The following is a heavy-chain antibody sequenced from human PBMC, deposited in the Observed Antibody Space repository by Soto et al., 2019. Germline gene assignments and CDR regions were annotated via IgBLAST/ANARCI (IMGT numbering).Heavy chain of an antibody. CDR1: GFTFSNYA. J-gene: IGHJ4*02. Sequence: EVQLLESGGGLVQPGGSLRLSCAASGFTFSNYAMSWVRQAPGKGLEWVSAVSGSGGSTYYADSVKGRFTISRDNSKNTLYLQMNSLRAEDTAVYYCAKAMFSSGYDLYYFDYWGQGTLVTVSS. D-gene: IGHD5-12*01. CDR3: AKAMFSSGYDLYYFDY. CDR2: VSGSGGST. V-gene: IGHV3-23*01.